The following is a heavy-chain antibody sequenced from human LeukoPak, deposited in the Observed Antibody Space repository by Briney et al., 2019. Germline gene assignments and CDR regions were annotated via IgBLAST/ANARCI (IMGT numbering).Heavy chain of an antibody. J-gene: IGHJ4*02. V-gene: IGHV3-30-3*01. D-gene: IGHD3-10*01. Sequence: GGSLRLSCAASGFTFSSYWMNWARQAPGKGGLEWVAMISYDGRDQYYADSVKGRFTISRDDSKNTLFLQMNSLRVEDTAMYHCARIGLGVSFGSGFDYWGQGTLVTVTS. CDR2: ISYDGRDQ. CDR1: GFTFSSYW. CDR3: ARIGLGVSFGSGFDY.